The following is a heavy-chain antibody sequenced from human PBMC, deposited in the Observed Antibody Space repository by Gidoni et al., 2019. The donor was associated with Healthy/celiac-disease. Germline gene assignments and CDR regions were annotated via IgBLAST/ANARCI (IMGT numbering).Heavy chain of an antibody. CDR1: GFTSSNSG. CDR2: ITSKTDGGTT. J-gene: IGHJ4*02. V-gene: IGHV3-15*01. D-gene: IGHD3-10*01. CDR3: SRDPVWFWELPD. Sequence: ELQLVEYGARLVKPGGALTLHWGASGFTSSNSGMRWVRQAPGKGLEWDGRITSKTDGGTTDYAAPVKGRFTISRYDSKNTLYLQMNSLKTGDTAVYYCSRDPVWFWELPDWCQGTLVTVSS.